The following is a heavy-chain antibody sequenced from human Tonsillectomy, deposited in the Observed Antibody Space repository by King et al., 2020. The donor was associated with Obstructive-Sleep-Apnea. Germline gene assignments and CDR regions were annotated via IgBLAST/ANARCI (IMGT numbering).Heavy chain of an antibody. Sequence: QLQESGPGLVKPSETLSLTCTVSGGSISSYYWSWIRQPPGKGLEWIGYIYYSGSTNYNPSLKSRVTISVDTSKTQFSLKLSSVTAADTAVYYCARGRKAAAGTFDIWGQGTMVTVSS. CDR2: IYYSGST. CDR3: ARGRKAAAGTFDI. J-gene: IGHJ3*02. V-gene: IGHV4-59*01. CDR1: GGSISSYY. D-gene: IGHD6-13*01.